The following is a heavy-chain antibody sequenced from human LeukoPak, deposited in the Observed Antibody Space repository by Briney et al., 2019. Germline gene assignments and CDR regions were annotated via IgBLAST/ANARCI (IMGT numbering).Heavy chain of an antibody. CDR1: GYTFTSYA. Sequence: ASVKVSCKASGYTFTSYAMNWVRQAPGQGLEWMGWINTNTGNPTYAQGFTGRFVFSLDTSVSTAYLQISSLKAEDTAAYYCAREPSIAAAGQGTDYWGQGTLVTVSS. J-gene: IGHJ4*02. V-gene: IGHV7-4-1*02. D-gene: IGHD6-13*01. CDR3: AREPSIAAAGQGTDY. CDR2: INTNTGNP.